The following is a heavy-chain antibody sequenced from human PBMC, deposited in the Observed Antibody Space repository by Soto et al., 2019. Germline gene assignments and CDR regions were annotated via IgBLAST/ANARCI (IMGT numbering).Heavy chain of an antibody. CDR3: ARRYGAGFDY. V-gene: IGHV4-59*01. D-gene: IGHD3-9*01. Sequence: PSKTLSLTCTVSGGSISSYYWSWIRQPPGKGLEWIGYIYYSGSTNYNPSLKSRVTISVDTSKNQFSLKLSSVAAADTAVYYCARRYGAGFDYWGQGTLVTVSS. CDR2: IYYSGST. J-gene: IGHJ4*02. CDR1: GGSISSYY.